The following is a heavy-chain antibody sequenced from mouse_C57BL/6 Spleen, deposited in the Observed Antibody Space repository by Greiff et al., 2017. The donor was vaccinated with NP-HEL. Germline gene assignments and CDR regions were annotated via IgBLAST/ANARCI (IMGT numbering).Heavy chain of an antibody. CDR1: GFNIKDYY. Sequence: EVQLQQSGAELVKPGASVKLSCTASGFNIKDYYMHWVKQRTEQGLEWIGRIDPEDGETKYAPKFPGKATITADTSSNTAYLQLSSLTSEDTAVYYCARGSFYAMDYWGQGTSVTVSS. V-gene: IGHV14-2*01. CDR2: IDPEDGET. D-gene: IGHD1-1*01. CDR3: ARGSFYAMDY. J-gene: IGHJ4*01.